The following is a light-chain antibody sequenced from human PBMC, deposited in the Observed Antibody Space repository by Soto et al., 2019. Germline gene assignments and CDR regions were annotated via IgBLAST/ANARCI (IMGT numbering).Light chain of an antibody. J-gene: IGKJ1*01. Sequence: ESVMTQAPPTLSLSPGQRATLSCRASQTVTSSDFAWYQQKPGQARRLLIYGASTRATGIPARFSGSGSGTEFTLTISSLQSEHFAVYYCQQYNNWPKTFGQGTKVDI. CDR1: QTVTSSD. CDR2: GAS. V-gene: IGKV3-15*01. CDR3: QQYNNWPKT.